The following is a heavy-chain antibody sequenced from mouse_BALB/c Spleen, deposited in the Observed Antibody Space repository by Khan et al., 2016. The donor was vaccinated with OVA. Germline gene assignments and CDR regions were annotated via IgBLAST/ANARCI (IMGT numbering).Heavy chain of an antibody. J-gene: IGHJ3*01. CDR2: INPNTSYT. V-gene: IGHV1-7*01. CDR3: TGNDGYSIFAY. D-gene: IGHD2-5*01. Sequence: QVHVKQSGAELVKPGASVKMSCKASGYTFTTYWMHWIRQRPGQGLEWIGFINPNTSYTEYSQKFKDKATLTADKSSSTAYMHLSRLTSEDSALFYGTGNDGYSIFAYWGQGTPVTVSS. CDR1: GYTFTTYW.